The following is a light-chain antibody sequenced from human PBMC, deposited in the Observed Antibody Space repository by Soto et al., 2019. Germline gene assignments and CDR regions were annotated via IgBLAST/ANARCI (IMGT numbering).Light chain of an antibody. J-gene: IGKJ4*01. CDR2: DAS. CDR3: QQYDKFPLT. Sequence: DIQMTQSPSSLSASVGDRVTITCQASQDITKYLSWYQQKPGTAPKVLISDASNLQSGVPSRFSGSGSGTDCTFAISSLQPEDVATYYCQQYDKFPLTFGGGTKVEIK. CDR1: QDITKY. V-gene: IGKV1-33*01.